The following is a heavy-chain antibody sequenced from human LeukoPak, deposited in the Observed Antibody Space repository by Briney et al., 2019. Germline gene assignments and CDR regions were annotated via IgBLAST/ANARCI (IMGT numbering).Heavy chain of an antibody. CDR1: GYTFTSYG. Sequence: ASVKVSCKASGYTFTSYGISWVRQAPGQGLEWMGWLSAYNGNTNYAQKLQGRVTMTTDTSTSTAYMELRSLRSDDTAVYYCARGGIYCSGGSCYSEPLPLDYWGQGTLVTVSS. J-gene: IGHJ4*02. V-gene: IGHV1-18*04. D-gene: IGHD2-15*01. CDR3: ARGGIYCSGGSCYSEPLPLDY. CDR2: LSAYNGNT.